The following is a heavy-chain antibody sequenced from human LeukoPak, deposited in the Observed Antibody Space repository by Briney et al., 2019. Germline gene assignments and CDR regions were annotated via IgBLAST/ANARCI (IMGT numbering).Heavy chain of an antibody. Sequence: QPGGSLRLSCAASGFTFSSYGMHWVRQAPGKGLEWVAVIWYDGSNKYYADSVKGRFTISRDNSKNTLYLQMNSLRAEDTAVYYCARENHVGATYFYYYYVMEVGGQGTTVTVSS. V-gene: IGHV3-33*01. CDR1: GFTFSSYG. CDR2: IWYDGSNK. CDR3: ARENHVGATYFYYYYVMEV. J-gene: IGHJ6*02. D-gene: IGHD1-26*01.